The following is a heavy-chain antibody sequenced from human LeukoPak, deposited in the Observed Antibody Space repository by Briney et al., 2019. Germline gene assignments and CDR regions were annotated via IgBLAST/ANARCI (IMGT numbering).Heavy chain of an antibody. J-gene: IGHJ4*02. D-gene: IGHD1-26*01. CDR2: VYPGDSDT. Sequence: GESLKISCKASGYTFSDYWIGWVRQMPGQGLEWMGIVYPGDSDTRYSPSFQGHVTISADKSINTAYLQWSGLQASDNAIYFCARSQGLYGSADYWGQGTLV. CDR3: ARSQGLYGSADY. V-gene: IGHV5-51*01. CDR1: GYTFSDYW.